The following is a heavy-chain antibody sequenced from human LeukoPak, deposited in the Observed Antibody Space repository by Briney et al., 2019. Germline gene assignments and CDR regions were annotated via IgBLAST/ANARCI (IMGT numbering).Heavy chain of an antibody. CDR1: GFTFSSYW. CDR3: ARGDFDDYGDYVDAFEF. V-gene: IGHV3-7*01. Sequence: GGSLRLSCAASGFTFSSYWMSWVRQAPGKGLEWVASIKPDGSEKYCVGSVKGRFTISRDNAKNSLYLQMNSLRAEDTAVYYCARGDFDDYGDYVDAFEFWGQGTMVTVSA. D-gene: IGHD4-17*01. J-gene: IGHJ3*01. CDR2: IKPDGSEK.